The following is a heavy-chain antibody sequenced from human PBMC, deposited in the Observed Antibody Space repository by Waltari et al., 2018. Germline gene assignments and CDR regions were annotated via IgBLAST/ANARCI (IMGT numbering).Heavy chain of an antibody. CDR1: GFTFSSHT. V-gene: IGHV3-21*06. D-gene: IGHD3-3*01. Sequence: EVQLVESGGGLAKPGGSLRLSCAASGFTFSSHTMNLVRKAPGQGLDWVSSIGGSGMYTSNADSGRGRFTISRENAKNSLYLQMNSLRVEDTAVYYCARAYYDFWSGRGTNWFDFWGPGTLVTVSS. CDR3: ARAYYDFWSGRGTNWFDF. J-gene: IGHJ5*01. CDR2: IGGSGMYT.